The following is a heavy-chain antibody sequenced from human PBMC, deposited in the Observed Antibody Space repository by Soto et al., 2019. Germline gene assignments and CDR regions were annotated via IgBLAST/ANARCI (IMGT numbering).Heavy chain of an antibody. J-gene: IGHJ4*02. V-gene: IGHV3-7*03. CDR3: ASLEWESTGYADY. CDR1: GFTFGSNW. D-gene: IGHD3-3*01. Sequence: EVQLVESGGGLVQPGGSLRLSCAASGFTFGSNWMSWVRQAPGKGLEWVANIKRDGSEKYYVDSVKGRFTISRDNAKNTLYLQMTSLRADDTALYYCASLEWESTGYADYWGQGTLVTVSS. CDR2: IKRDGSEK.